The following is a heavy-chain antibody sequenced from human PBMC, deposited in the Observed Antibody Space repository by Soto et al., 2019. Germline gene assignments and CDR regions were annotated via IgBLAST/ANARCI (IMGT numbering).Heavy chain of an antibody. CDR3: AKPEYSSSPPFDY. CDR2: ISGSGATT. V-gene: IGHV3-23*01. CDR1: AFTFRNYA. Sequence: GGSLRLSCAASAFTFRNYAMSWVRQAPGKGLEWVSGISGSGATTYYADSVKGRFTISRDNSKNTLFLQMNSLRAEDTAVYYCAKPEYSSSPPFDYWGQGTLVTVSS. D-gene: IGHD6-13*01. J-gene: IGHJ4*02.